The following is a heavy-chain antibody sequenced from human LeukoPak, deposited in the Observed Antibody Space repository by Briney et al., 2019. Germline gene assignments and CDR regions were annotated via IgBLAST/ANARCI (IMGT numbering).Heavy chain of an antibody. V-gene: IGHV1-8*01. J-gene: IGHJ6*02. CDR1: GYTFTSYD. D-gene: IGHD4-23*01. CDR2: MNPNSGNT. Sequence: ASVKVSCKASGYTFTSYDINWVRQATGQGLEWTGWMNPNSGNTGYAQKFQGRVTMTRNTSISTAYMEPSSLRSEDTAVYYCARGPSYGGNSGYGMDVWGQGTTVTVSS. CDR3: ARGPSYGGNSGYGMDV.